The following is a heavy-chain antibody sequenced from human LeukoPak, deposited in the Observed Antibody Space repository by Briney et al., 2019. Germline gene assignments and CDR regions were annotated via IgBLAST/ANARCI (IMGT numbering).Heavy chain of an antibody. D-gene: IGHD6-19*01. V-gene: IGHV3-11*04. CDR2: ISSSGSTI. CDR3: ARDQWLVRRSDAFDI. Sequence: PSETLSLTCTVSRGSISSNNYYWGWIRQAPGKGLEWVSYISSSGSTIYYADSVKGRFTISRDNAKNSLYLQMNSLRAEDTAVYYCARDQWLVRRSDAFDIWGQGTMVTVSS. J-gene: IGHJ3*02. CDR1: RGSISSNNYY.